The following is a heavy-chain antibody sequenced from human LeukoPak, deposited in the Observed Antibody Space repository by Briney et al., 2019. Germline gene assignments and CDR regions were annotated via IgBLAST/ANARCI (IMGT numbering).Heavy chain of an antibody. CDR3: TRVYSSAYGSFDI. CDR2: IRSKTNNYAT. CDR1: GLTFSGSD. D-gene: IGHD6-19*01. V-gene: IGHV3-73*01. Sequence: GGSLRLSCTASGLTFSGSDMHWVRQASGKGLDWVGRIRSKTNNYATAYAASVRGRFTISRDDSKNTAYLQMNSLKTEGTAIYYCTRVYSSAYGSFDIWGQGTMVTVSS. J-gene: IGHJ3*02.